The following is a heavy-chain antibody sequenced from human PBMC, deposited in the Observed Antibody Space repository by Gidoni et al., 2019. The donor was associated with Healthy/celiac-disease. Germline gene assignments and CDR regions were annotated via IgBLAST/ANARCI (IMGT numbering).Heavy chain of an antibody. Sequence: QVQLVQSGAEVKKPGSSVKVSCKASGGTFSSYAFSWVRQAPGQGLEWMGRIIPILGIANYAQKFQGRVTITADKSTSTAYMELSSLRSEDTAVYYCARDQLQEIQHCYYCGMDVWGQGTTVTVSS. V-gene: IGHV1-69*09. CDR2: IIPILGIA. D-gene: IGHD2-2*01. CDR1: GGTFSSYA. CDR3: ARDQLQEIQHCYYCGMDV. J-gene: IGHJ6*02.